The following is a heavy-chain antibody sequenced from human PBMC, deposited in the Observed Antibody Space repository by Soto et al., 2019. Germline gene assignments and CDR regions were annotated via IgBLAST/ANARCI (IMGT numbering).Heavy chain of an antibody. CDR1: GLTVSRNY. V-gene: IGHV3-53*02. J-gene: IGHJ4*02. Sequence: EVQLVETGGGLIQPGGSLRLSCAASGLTVSRNYMSWVRQAPGKGLEWVSYVYSGGSTFYADSVKGRFTISRDKSNNTLYLQMNSLRAEDTAVYYGAIGGDSGWSPMDHWGQGTLVIVSS. D-gene: IGHD6-19*01. CDR2: VYSGGST. CDR3: AIGGDSGWSPMDH.